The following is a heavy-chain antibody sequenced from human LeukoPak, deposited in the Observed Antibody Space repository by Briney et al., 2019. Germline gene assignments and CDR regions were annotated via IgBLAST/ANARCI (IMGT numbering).Heavy chain of an antibody. CDR1: GFTFSTYA. D-gene: IGHD6-19*01. V-gene: IGHV3-23*01. CDR2: ISGSGGST. Sequence: GGSLRLSCAASGFTFSTYAISWVRHAPGKGLEWVSAISGSGGSTYYEDSVKGRFTISIDNSKNTLYLQMNSLRAEDTAVYYCAKDSEQWLGSADFDYWGQGTLVTVSS. CDR3: AKDSEQWLGSADFDY. J-gene: IGHJ4*02.